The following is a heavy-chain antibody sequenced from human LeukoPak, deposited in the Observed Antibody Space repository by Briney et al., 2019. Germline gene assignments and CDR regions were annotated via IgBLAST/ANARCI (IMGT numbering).Heavy chain of an antibody. CDR3: AKVLVTMIVRGGFDY. D-gene: IGHD3-22*01. CDR1: GFTFSIYG. V-gene: IGHV3-30*18. Sequence: SGGSLRLSCAASGFTFSIYGMHWVRQAPGKGLEWVAVISYDGSNKYYADSVKGRFTISRDNSKNTLYLQMNSLRAEDTAVYYCAKVLVTMIVRGGFDYWGQGTLVTVSS. J-gene: IGHJ4*02. CDR2: ISYDGSNK.